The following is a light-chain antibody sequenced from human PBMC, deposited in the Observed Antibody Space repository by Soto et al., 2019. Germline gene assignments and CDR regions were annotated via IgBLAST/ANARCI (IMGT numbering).Light chain of an antibody. CDR2: EVS. V-gene: IGLV2-14*01. CDR1: SSDVGAYNY. CDR3: SSYTSSRTPYV. J-gene: IGLJ1*01. Sequence: QSALTQPASVSGSPGQSITISCTGTSSDVGAYNYVSWYQQHPGKAPKLMIHEVSKRPSGVSNRFSGSKSGNTASLTISGLQAEDEADYYCSSYTSSRTPYVFGTGTKLTVL.